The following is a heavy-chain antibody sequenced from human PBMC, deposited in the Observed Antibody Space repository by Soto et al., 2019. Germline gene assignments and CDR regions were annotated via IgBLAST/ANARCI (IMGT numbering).Heavy chain of an antibody. CDR2: INHSGST. CDR1: GGSFSGYY. V-gene: IGHV4-34*01. D-gene: IGHD6-13*01. J-gene: IGHJ5*02. Sequence: SETLSLTCAVYGGSFSGYYWSWIRQPPGKGLEWIGEINHSGSTNYNPSLKSRVTISVDTSKNQFSLKLSSVTAADTAVYYCARGRYSSSWYWGNWFDPWGQGTLVTVSS. CDR3: ARGRYSSSWYWGNWFDP.